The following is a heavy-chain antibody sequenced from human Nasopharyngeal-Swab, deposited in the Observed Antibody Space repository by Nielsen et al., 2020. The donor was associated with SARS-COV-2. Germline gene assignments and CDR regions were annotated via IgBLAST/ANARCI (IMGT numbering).Heavy chain of an antibody. CDR1: GYSFTNYW. CDR3: TRLGHCSGGSCYALGPDY. V-gene: IGHV5-51*01. D-gene: IGHD2-15*01. CDR2: IYPGASDT. Sequence: GESLKISCKVSGYSFTNYWIGWVRQMPGKGLEWMGIIYPGASDTRYSPSFQGQVTISADKSISTTHLQWSSLQASDTAMYFCTRLGHCSGGSCYALGPDYWGQGTQVTVSS. J-gene: IGHJ4*02.